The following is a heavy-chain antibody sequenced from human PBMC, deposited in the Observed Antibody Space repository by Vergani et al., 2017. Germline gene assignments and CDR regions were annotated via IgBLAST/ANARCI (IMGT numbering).Heavy chain of an antibody. CDR3: ARPVGPSAIADGYHV. J-gene: IGHJ3*01. D-gene: IGHD3-10*01. CDR2: ISSSGSP. CDR1: GGSFNTYY. V-gene: IGHV4-59*04. Sequence: QVQLEESGPGLVKPSETLSLTCTVSGGSFNTYYWSWIRQSPGKGLEWIGSISSSGSPYYNPTLKSRLAFSVDTSKNLFSLRLKSVTATDTGMYYCARPVGPSAIADGYHVWGQGTMVTVS.